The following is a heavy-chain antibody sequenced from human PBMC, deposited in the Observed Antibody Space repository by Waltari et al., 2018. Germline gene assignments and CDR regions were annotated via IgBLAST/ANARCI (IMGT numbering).Heavy chain of an antibody. CDR3: AKGGKYSYGYYYYGMDV. D-gene: IGHD5-18*01. CDR2: ISWDGVST. Sequence: EVQLVESGGVVVQPGGSLRLSCAASGFTFDDYTMHWVRQAPGKGLEWVSLISWDGVSTYYADSVKGRFTISRDNSKNSLYLQMNSLRTEDTALYYCAKGGKYSYGYYYYGMDVWGQGTTVTVSS. J-gene: IGHJ6*02. V-gene: IGHV3-43*01. CDR1: GFTFDDYT.